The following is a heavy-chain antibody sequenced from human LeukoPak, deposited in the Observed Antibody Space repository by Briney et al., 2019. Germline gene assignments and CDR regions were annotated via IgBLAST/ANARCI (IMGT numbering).Heavy chain of an antibody. V-gene: IGHV3-73*01. J-gene: IGHJ4*02. CDR1: GFTFSGSA. D-gene: IGHD3-22*01. Sequence: PGGSLRLSCAASGFTFSGSAMHWVRQASGKGLEWVGRIRSKANSYATAYAASVKGRFTISRDDSKNTAYLQMNSLKTEDTAVYYCTRHPSDYYDSSGYFDYWGQGTLVTVSS. CDR2: IRSKANSYAT. CDR3: TRHPSDYYDSSGYFDY.